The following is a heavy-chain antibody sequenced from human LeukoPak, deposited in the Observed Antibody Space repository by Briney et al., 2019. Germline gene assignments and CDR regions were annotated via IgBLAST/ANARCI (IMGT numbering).Heavy chain of an antibody. V-gene: IGHV4-34*01. CDR2: INHSGST. J-gene: IGHJ1*01. Sequence: SETLSLTCAVYGGSFTGYYWSWIRQPPGKGLEWIGEINHSGSTKYTPSLKSRVTISVDTSRNQFSLKLTSVTAADTAVYYCARGRRYCSSTSCPEYFQHWGQGTLVTVSS. D-gene: IGHD2-2*01. CDR3: ARGRRYCSSTSCPEYFQH. CDR1: GGSFTGYY.